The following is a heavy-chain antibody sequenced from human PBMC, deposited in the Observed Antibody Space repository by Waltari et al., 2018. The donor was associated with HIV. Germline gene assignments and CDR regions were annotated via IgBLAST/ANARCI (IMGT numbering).Heavy chain of an antibody. CDR1: DDSISSYY. CDR3: ARATLVRGVNRFYRWFDP. CDR2: SYHNGSS. Sequence: QVQLQESGPGMVKSSETLSLTCTVSDDSISSYYWNWIRQPPGKGLEWIGSSYHNGSSNYNPSLKSRVTISVDSSKNQFSLTLRSVIAADTAVYFCARATLVRGVNRFYRWFDPWGQGILVTVSS. J-gene: IGHJ5*02. V-gene: IGHV4-59*01. D-gene: IGHD3-10*01.